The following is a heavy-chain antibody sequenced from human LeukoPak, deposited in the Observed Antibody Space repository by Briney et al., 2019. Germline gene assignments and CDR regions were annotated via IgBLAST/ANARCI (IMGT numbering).Heavy chain of an antibody. CDR1: GYTFTSYD. V-gene: IGHV1-2*02. J-gene: IGHJ4*02. Sequence: ASVKVSCRASGYTFTSYDINWVRQAPGQGLEWMGWINPNSGGTNYAQKFQGRVTMTRDTSISTAYMELSRLRSDDTAVYYCARGGLLLWFGELFSLDYWGQGTLVTVSS. CDR3: ARGGLLLWFGELFSLDY. D-gene: IGHD3-10*01. CDR2: INPNSGGT.